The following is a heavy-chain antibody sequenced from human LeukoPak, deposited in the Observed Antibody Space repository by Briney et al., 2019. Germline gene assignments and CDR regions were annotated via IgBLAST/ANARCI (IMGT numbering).Heavy chain of an antibody. CDR1: GFTFSDYY. J-gene: IGHJ6*02. Sequence: GGSLRLSCAASGFTFSDYYMSWLRQAPGKGLEWVSYISSSGSTIYYADSVKGRFTISRDNAKNSLYLQMNSLRAEDTAVYYCARDRGTGTFYYYYGMDVWGQGTTVTVSS. D-gene: IGHD1-7*01. CDR3: ARDRGTGTFYYYYGMDV. V-gene: IGHV3-11*01. CDR2: ISSSGSTI.